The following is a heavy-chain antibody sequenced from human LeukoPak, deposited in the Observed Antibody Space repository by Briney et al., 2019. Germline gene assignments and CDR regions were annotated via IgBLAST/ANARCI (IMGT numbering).Heavy chain of an antibody. CDR3: ARHGDSSSWLEYFQH. CDR1: GGSFSGYY. D-gene: IGHD6-13*01. Sequence: SETLSLTCAVYGGSFSGYYWSWIRQPPGKGLEWIGEINHSGSTNYNPSLKSRVTISVDTSKNQFSLKLSSVTAADTAVYYCARHGDSSSWLEYFQHWGQGTLVTVSS. CDR2: INHSGST. V-gene: IGHV4-34*01. J-gene: IGHJ1*01.